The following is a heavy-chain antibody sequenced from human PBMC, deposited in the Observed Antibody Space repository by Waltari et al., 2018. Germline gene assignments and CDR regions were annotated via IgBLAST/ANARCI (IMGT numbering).Heavy chain of an antibody. CDR1: GGSVSSDNYY. Sequence: QTQLQESGPELLKPSETLSLTCSVSGGSVSSDNYYWGWIRQPPGKGLEWIGSVYFTGTYYNPSLNSRVTISSDTSKNHLSLKLTSVIAADTAVYYCARGRYWSSYLEGIFDSWGQGTLVTVSS. D-gene: IGHD2-2*01. J-gene: IGHJ4*02. V-gene: IGHV4-39*07. CDR2: VYFTGT. CDR3: ARGRYWSSYLEGIFDS.